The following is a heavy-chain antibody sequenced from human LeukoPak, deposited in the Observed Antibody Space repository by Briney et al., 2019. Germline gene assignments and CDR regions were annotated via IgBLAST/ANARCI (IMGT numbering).Heavy chain of an antibody. CDR1: GFXFSSYE. CDR3: ARASGYTYGDFDY. CDR2: ISRSGTTI. J-gene: IGHJ4*02. Sequence: GGSLRLSCAASGFXFSSYEINWVRQAPGKGLEWVSYISRSGTTIYYADSVKGRFTISRDNAKNSLFLQMNSLRAEDTAVYYCARASGYTYGDFDYWGQGTLVTVSS. D-gene: IGHD5-18*01. V-gene: IGHV3-48*03.